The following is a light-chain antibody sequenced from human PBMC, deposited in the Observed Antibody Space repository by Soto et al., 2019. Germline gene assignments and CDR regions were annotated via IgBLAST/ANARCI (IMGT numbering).Light chain of an antibody. CDR1: SGHSSYA. V-gene: IGLV4-69*01. Sequence: QAVVTQSPSASASLGASVKLTCTLSSGHSSYAIAWHQQQPEKGPRYLMKFNSDGSHSKGDGIPDRFSGSSSGAERYLTISSLQSEDEADYYCQTWGTGIHVVFGGGTKLTVL. J-gene: IGLJ2*01. CDR3: QTWGTGIHVV. CDR2: FNSDGSH.